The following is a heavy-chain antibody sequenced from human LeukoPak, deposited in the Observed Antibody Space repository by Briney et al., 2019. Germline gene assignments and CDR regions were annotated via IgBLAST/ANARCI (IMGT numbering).Heavy chain of an antibody. CDR2: ITDDEDT. V-gene: IGHV3-23*01. D-gene: IGHD1-1*01. Sequence: GGSLRLSCVASGFPFRSYAMTWVRQTPGKGLESVSVITDDEDTYYADSVKGRFTISRDNSQNTVFPQMHSLRVEDTAVYYCAKVDYWSPENYFDSWGQGTLVTVPS. CDR1: GFPFRSYA. CDR3: AKVDYWSPENYFDS. J-gene: IGHJ4*02.